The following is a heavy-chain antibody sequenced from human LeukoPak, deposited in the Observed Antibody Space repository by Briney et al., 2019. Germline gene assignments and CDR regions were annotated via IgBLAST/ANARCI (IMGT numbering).Heavy chain of an antibody. CDR2: IKQDGSEK. CDR3: ARVGVLLWFGESDYGMDV. V-gene: IGHV3-7*03. J-gene: IGHJ6*04. D-gene: IGHD3-10*01. Sequence: GGSLRLSCAASGFTFSSYWMSWVRQAPGKGLEWVANIKQDGSEKYYVDSVKGRFTISRDNAKNSLYPQMNSLRAEDTAVYYCARVGVLLWFGESDYGMDVWGKGTTVTVSS. CDR1: GFTFSSYW.